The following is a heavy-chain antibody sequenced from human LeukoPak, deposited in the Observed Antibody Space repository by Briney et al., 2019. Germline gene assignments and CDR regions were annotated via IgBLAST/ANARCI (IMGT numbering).Heavy chain of an antibody. CDR1: GYSFSDYW. D-gene: IGHD4-23*01. Sequence: PGESLKISCKGFGYSFSDYWIGWVRQMPGKGLEWMGIIYPGDSDTVYSPSFRGQVTISADKSINTAYLQWRSLKASDTAMYYCARSSSTLNPRWWFDPWGQGTLVTVSS. CDR3: ARSSSTLNPRWWFDP. J-gene: IGHJ5*02. V-gene: IGHV5-51*01. CDR2: IYPGDSDT.